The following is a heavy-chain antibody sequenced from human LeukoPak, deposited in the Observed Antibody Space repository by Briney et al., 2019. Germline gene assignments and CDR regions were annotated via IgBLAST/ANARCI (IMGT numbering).Heavy chain of an antibody. J-gene: IGHJ4*02. CDR1: GFTLGNYA. CDR3: AKGVRLWFAFYFDY. Sequence: GGSPRLSCAASGFTLGNYAMSWVRQAPGKGLEWVSAISGNGYNTYYADSVKGRFTISSESSRNTLYLQMHSLRAEDTAVYYCAKGVRLWFAFYFDYWGQGTLVTVSS. V-gene: IGHV3-23*01. CDR2: ISGNGYNT. D-gene: IGHD3-10*01.